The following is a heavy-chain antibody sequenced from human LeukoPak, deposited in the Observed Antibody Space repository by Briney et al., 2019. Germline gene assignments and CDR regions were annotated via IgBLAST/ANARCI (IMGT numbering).Heavy chain of an antibody. V-gene: IGHV1-2*02. D-gene: IGHD3-22*01. J-gene: IGHJ4*02. CDR2: INPNSGGT. Sequence: ASVKVSCKASGYTFTGYYMHWVRQAPGQGLEWMGWINPNSGGTNYAQKFQGRVTMTRDTSISTAYMELSRLRSDDTAVYYCARSWDYYDGSGYYQWGQGTLVTVSS. CDR1: GYTFTGYY. CDR3: ARSWDYYDGSGYYQ.